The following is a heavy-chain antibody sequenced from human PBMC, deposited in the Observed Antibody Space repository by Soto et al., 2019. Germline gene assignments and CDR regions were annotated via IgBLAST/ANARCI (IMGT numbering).Heavy chain of an antibody. CDR3: ARQLLGYCSGGSCYVLDY. CDR1: GGSISSYY. V-gene: IGHV4-59*08. J-gene: IGHJ4*02. Sequence: SETLSLTCTVSGGSISSYYWSWIRQPPGKGLEWIGYIYYSGSTNYNPSLKSRVTISVDTSKNQFSLKLSSVTAADAAVYYCARQLLGYCSGGSCYVLDYWGQGTLVTVSS. D-gene: IGHD2-15*01. CDR2: IYYSGST.